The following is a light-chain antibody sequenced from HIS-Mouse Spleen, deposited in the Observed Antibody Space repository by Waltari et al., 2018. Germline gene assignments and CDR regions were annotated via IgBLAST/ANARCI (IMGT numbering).Light chain of an antibody. CDR2: DVS. Sequence: QSALTQPASVSGSPGQSITISCPGTSSDVGGYNYVSWYQQHPGKAPKLMNYDVSNRPSGVSNRFSGSKSGNTASLTISGLQAEDEADYYCSSYTSSSFNVVFGGGTKLTVL. J-gene: IGLJ2*01. CDR1: SSDVGGYNY. V-gene: IGLV2-14*03. CDR3: SSYTSSSFNVV.